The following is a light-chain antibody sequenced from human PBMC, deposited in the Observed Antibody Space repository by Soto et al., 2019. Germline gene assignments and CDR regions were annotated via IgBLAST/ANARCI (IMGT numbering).Light chain of an antibody. J-gene: IGKJ4*01. V-gene: IGKV3D-15*01. CDR1: QSVSRD. Sequence: EFVITQVPSTLSVPHGARATLSCKASQSVSRDLAWYQQKPGQVPRLLIYDISTRATGIPTRFSGSGSGTEFTLTISSLQSEDFAVYYCQQYNEWPLTFGGGTKVDIK. CDR3: QQYNEWPLT. CDR2: DIS.